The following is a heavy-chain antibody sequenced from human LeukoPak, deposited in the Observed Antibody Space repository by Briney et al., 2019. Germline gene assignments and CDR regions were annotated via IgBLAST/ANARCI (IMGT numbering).Heavy chain of an antibody. CDR3: AIGGGFDY. CDR2: ISYDGSNK. D-gene: IGHD3-10*01. V-gene: IGHV3-30*03. Sequence: PGRSLRLSCAASGFTFSSYGMHWVRQAPGKGLEWVAVISYDGSNKYYADSVKGRFTISRDNSKNTLYLQMNSLRAEDTAVYYCAIGGGFDYWGQGTLVTVSS. J-gene: IGHJ4*02. CDR1: GFTFSSYG.